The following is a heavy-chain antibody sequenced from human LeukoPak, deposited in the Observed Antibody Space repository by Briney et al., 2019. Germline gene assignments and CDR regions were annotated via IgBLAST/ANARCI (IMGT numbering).Heavy chain of an antibody. CDR3: AKDPCSSTSCYAYNFYYYGMDV. CDR1: GFAFSNYA. V-gene: IGHV3-23*01. Sequence: PGGSLRLSCAASGFAFSNYAMTWVRQAPGKGLEWVSVISGSGGSTYYVDSVKGRFTISRDNSKNTLYLQMNSLRAEDTALYYCAKDPCSSTSCYAYNFYYYGMDVWGQGTTVTVSS. D-gene: IGHD2-2*01. CDR2: ISGSGGST. J-gene: IGHJ6*02.